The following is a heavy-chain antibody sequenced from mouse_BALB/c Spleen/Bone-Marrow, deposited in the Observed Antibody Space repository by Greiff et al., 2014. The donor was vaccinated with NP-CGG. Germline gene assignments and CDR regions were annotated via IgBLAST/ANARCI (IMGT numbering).Heavy chain of an antibody. V-gene: IGHV5-9-3*01. D-gene: IGHD4-1*01. CDR1: GFTFSSYA. CDR2: INSGGSYT. J-gene: IGHJ4*01. CDR3: ARGDWDEAMDY. Sequence: EVKLVESGGGLVKPGGSLKLSCAASGFTFSSYAMSWVRRTPEKRLEWVATINSGGSYTYYPDSVKGRFTISRDNAKNTLYLQMSSLRSEDTAMYYCARGDWDEAMDYWGQGTSVTVST.